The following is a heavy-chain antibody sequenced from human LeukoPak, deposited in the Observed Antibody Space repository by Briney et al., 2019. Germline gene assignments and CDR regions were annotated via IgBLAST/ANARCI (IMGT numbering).Heavy chain of an antibody. V-gene: IGHV3-11*04. J-gene: IGHJ3*02. Sequence: GGSLRLSCAASGFTLSDYYMTWMTWIRRAPGKGLEWISYITSAGTTYYADSVKGRFTISRDNAKTSLYLQMNNLSGDDTAVYYCARDLGPHRSSSNSGAFDIWGQGTMVTVSS. CDR1: GFTLSDYY. D-gene: IGHD6-6*01. CDR2: ITSAGTT. CDR3: ARDLGPHRSSSNSGAFDI.